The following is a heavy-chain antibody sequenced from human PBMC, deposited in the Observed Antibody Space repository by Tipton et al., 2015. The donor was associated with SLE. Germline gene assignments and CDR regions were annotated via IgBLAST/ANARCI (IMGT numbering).Heavy chain of an antibody. CDR3: AKDLPYYDFWSGSLFDY. J-gene: IGHJ4*02. V-gene: IGHV3-30*02. Sequence: SLRLSCAASGFTFSSYGMHWVRQAPGKGLVWVAFIRYDGSNKYYADSVKGRFTISRDNSKNTLYLQMNSLRAEDTAVYYCAKDLPYYDFWSGSLFDYWGQGTLVTVSS. D-gene: IGHD3-3*01. CDR1: GFTFSSYG. CDR2: IRYDGSNK.